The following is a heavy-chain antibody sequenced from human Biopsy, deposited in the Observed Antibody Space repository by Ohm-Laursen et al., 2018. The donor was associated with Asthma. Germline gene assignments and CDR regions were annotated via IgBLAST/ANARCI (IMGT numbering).Heavy chain of an antibody. CDR3: ARGPEYVRSSGALNY. CDR2: IIPIFGPT. D-gene: IGHD2-2*01. CDR1: GGTFSSNS. J-gene: IGHJ4*02. Sequence: SSVKVSCNASGGTFSSNSINWVRQAPGQGLEWMGRIIPIFGPTNYAQKFQGRVTISADDSTSTAYMELSSLSSEDTALYYCARGPEYVRSSGALNYWGQGTLVTVSS. V-gene: IGHV1-69*15.